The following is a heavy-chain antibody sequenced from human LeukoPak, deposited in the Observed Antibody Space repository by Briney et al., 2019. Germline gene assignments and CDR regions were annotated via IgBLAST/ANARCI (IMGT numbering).Heavy chain of an antibody. CDR2: IYYSGST. J-gene: IGHJ4*02. V-gene: IGHV4-39*01. Sequence: SETLSLTCTVSGGSISSYYWGWIRQPPGKGLEWIGSIYYSGSTYYNPSLKSRVTISVDTSKNQFSLKLSSVTAADTAVYYCARHYSGSYLDYWGQGTLVTVSS. CDR1: GGSISSYY. D-gene: IGHD1-26*01. CDR3: ARHYSGSYLDY.